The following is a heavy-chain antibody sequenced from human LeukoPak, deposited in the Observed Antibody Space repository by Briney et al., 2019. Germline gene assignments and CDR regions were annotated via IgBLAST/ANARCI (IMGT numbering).Heavy chain of an antibody. J-gene: IGHJ4*02. V-gene: IGHV3-9*01. D-gene: IGHD6-19*01. CDR2: INWNSNNI. Sequence: SLRLSCAASGFTFDDYAMHWVRQAPGKGLEWVSGINWNSNNIGYADSVKGRFTISRDNAKNSLYLHMNSLRAEDTALYFCARSSGWYSEGDHWGQGTLVTVSS. CDR1: GFTFDDYA. CDR3: ARSSGWYSEGDH.